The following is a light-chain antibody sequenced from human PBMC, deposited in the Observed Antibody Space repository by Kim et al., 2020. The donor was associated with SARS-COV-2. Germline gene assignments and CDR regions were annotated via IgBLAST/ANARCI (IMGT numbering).Light chain of an antibody. J-gene: IGLJ3*02. CDR1: SSDVGGYNY. CDR3: SSYTSSSTLWV. CDR2: DVS. Sequence: QSALTQPASVSGSPGRSITISCTGTSSDVGGYNYVSWYQQHPGKAPKLMIYDVSNRPSGVSNRFSGSKSGNTASLTISGLQAEDEADYYCSSYTSSSTLWVFGGGTQLTVL. V-gene: IGLV2-14*03.